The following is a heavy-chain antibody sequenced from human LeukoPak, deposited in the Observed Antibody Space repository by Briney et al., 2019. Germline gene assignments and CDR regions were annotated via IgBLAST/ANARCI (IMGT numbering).Heavy chain of an antibody. Sequence: SETLSLTCTVSGCSISSYYWSWIRQPPGKGLEWIGYIYYSGSTNYNPSLKSRVTISVDPSKNQFSLKLSSVTAADTAVYYCARAVSGYYSLFDYWGQGTLVTVSS. CDR3: ARAVSGYYSLFDY. D-gene: IGHD3-22*01. CDR2: IYYSGST. CDR1: GCSISSYY. J-gene: IGHJ4*02. V-gene: IGHV4-59*01.